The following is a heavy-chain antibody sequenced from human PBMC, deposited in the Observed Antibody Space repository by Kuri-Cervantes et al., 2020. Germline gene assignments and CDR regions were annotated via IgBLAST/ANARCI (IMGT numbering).Heavy chain of an antibody. CDR2: ISGSGGST. CDR3: VVIAVADKTDY. Sequence: GGSLRLSCAASGFTFSSYAMSWVRQAPGKGLEWVSAISGSGGSTYYADSVKGRFTISRDNSKNTLYLQMNSLRAGDTAVYYCVVIAVADKTDYWGQGTLVTVSS. CDR1: GFTFSSYA. J-gene: IGHJ4*02. D-gene: IGHD6-19*01. V-gene: IGHV3-23*01.